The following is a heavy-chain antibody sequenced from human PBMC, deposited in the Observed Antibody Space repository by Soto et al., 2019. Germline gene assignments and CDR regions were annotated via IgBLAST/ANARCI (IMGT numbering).Heavy chain of an antibody. Sequence: ETLSLTCAVYGGSFSGYYWSWIRQPPGKGLEWIGEINHSGSTNYNPSLKSRVTISVDTSKNQFSLKLSSVTAADTAVYYCARWVEYYFDYWGQGTLVTVSS. J-gene: IGHJ4*02. CDR1: GGSFSGYY. CDR3: ARWVEYYFDY. D-gene: IGHD2-15*01. CDR2: INHSGST. V-gene: IGHV4-34*01.